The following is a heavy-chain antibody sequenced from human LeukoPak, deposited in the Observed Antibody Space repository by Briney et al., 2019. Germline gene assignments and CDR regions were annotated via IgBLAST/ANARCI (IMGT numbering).Heavy chain of an antibody. J-gene: IGHJ6*02. CDR1: GFTFSSYG. Sequence: GGSLRLSCAASGFTFSSYGMHWVRQAPGKGLEWVAVMWYDGSNKYYADSVKGRFTISRDNSKNTLYLQMNSLRAEDTAVYYCARDLVTMVRGVIPDPYYYYGMDVWGQGTTVTVSS. CDR3: ARDLVTMVRGVIPDPYYYYGMDV. V-gene: IGHV3-33*01. D-gene: IGHD3-10*01. CDR2: MWYDGSNK.